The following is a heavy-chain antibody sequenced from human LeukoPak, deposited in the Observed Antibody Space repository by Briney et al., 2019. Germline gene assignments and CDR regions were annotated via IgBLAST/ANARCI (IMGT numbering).Heavy chain of an antibody. V-gene: IGHV3-74*01. CDR2: ISTDGSTT. CDR1: GFTFNSYW. D-gene: IGHD2-2*01. Sequence: GGSLRLSCTASGFTFNSYWMQWFRQDPGKGLVWVSCISTDGSTTRYADSVKGRFAISRDNAKSTLYLQMNSLRAEDTAVYYCARDYARAVEYWGQGTLATVSS. CDR3: ARDYARAVEY. J-gene: IGHJ4*02.